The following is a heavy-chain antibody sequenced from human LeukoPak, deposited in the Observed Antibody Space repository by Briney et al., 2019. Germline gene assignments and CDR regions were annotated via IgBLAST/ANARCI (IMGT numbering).Heavy chain of an antibody. Sequence: GGSLTLSCAASGFTFSSYAMTWVRQAPGKGLEWVSTIHGGNTFYADSVKGRFTISRDNSNNTQYLQMTGLRSEDTAVYYCAKHKGPYNYDLSPFDYWGQGTQVTVSS. CDR3: AKHKGPYNYDLSPFDY. CDR2: IHGGNT. J-gene: IGHJ4*02. CDR1: GFTFSSYA. V-gene: IGHV3-23*01. D-gene: IGHD5-18*01.